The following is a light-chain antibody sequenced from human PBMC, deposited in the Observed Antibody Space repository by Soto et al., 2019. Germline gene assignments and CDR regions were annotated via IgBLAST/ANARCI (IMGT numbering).Light chain of an antibody. CDR2: YNSDSDK. J-gene: IGLJ3*02. CDR1: SGINVGTYR. Sequence: QLVLTQPSSLSASPGSSASLTCTLRSGINVGTYRIHWYQQKPGSPPQYLLRYNSDSDKEQGSGVPSRFSGFKDASANAGILLISGLQSDDEADYYCMIWYNIAWVFGGGTKVTVL. CDR3: MIWYNIAWV. V-gene: IGLV5-45*03.